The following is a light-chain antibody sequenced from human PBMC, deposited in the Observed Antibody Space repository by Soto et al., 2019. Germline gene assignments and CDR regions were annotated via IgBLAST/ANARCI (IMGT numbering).Light chain of an antibody. CDR1: QSIGSY. CDR2: GAS. Sequence: IVMTQSPATLSVSPGERATLSCRASQSIGSYLGWYQQKPGQAPRLLIYGASIRATGIPASLSGSGSGTEFTLTISSLQSEDSALYYCQQYDKWPITFGQGTRLEIK. J-gene: IGKJ5*01. V-gene: IGKV3D-15*01. CDR3: QQYDKWPIT.